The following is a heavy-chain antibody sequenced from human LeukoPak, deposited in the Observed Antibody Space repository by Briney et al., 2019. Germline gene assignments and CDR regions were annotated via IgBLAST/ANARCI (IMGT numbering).Heavy chain of an antibody. CDR1: GFTFSSYG. J-gene: IGHJ3*02. CDR2: ISSSSRYI. V-gene: IGHV3-21*01. Sequence: SGGSLRLSCAASGFTFSSYGINWVRQAPGKGLEWVSSISSSSRYIYYAGSVRGRFNISRDNAKNSLYLQMNSLRAEDTAVYYCARDSKRTYYYDNSGYPDAFDIWGQGTMVTVSS. D-gene: IGHD3-22*01. CDR3: ARDSKRTYYYDNSGYPDAFDI.